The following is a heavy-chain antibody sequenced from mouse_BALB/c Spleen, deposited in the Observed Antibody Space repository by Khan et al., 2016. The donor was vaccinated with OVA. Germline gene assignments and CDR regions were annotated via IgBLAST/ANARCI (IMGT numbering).Heavy chain of an antibody. CDR3: ARPSYDPRDFEV. J-gene: IGHJ1*01. CDR1: GFNIKDTY. D-gene: IGHD2-3*01. CDR2: IAPANGNT. Sequence: VQLQQPGAELVKPGASVKLSCTASGFNIKDTYLHWVKQRPEQGLEWIGRIAPANGNTQYDPKFQGKAAITSDTSSNTSYLQLNSLTSEATAVYYCARPSYDPRDFEVWGAGTTVTVSS. V-gene: IGHV14-3*02.